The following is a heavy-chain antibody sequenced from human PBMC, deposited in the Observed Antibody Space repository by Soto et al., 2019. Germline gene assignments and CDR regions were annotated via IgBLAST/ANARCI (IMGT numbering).Heavy chain of an antibody. CDR3: ARAYSSSWYLSYYFDY. CDR1: GYTFTSYG. Sequence: GASVKVSCKASGYTFTSYGISWVRQAPGQGLEWMGWISAYNGNTNYAQKLQGRVTMTTDTSTSTAYMELRSLRSDDTAVYYCARAYSSSWYLSYYFDYWGQGTLVTSPQ. D-gene: IGHD6-13*01. J-gene: IGHJ4*02. CDR2: ISAYNGNT. V-gene: IGHV1-18*01.